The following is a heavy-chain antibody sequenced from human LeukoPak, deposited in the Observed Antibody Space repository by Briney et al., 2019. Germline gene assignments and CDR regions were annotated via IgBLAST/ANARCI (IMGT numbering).Heavy chain of an antibody. CDR3: ARVSGELSAYDAFDI. CDR2: INPNSGGT. Sequence: ASVKVSCKASGYTFTGYYMHWVRQAPGQGLGWMGWINPNSGGTNYAQKLQGRVTMPRDKSISTAYMELSRLRSDDTAVYYCARVSGELSAYDAFDIWGQGTMVTVSS. CDR1: GYTFTGYY. J-gene: IGHJ3*02. V-gene: IGHV1-2*02. D-gene: IGHD1-7*01.